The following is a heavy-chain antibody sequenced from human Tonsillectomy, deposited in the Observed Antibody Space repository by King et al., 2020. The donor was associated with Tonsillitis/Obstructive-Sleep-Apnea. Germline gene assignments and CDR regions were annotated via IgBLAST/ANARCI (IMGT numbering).Heavy chain of an antibody. CDR2: MNPNSGNT. CDR3: ARARPHCSSSCCYPSDY. V-gene: IGHV1-8*01. J-gene: IGHJ4*02. Sequence: QQVQSGAEVKKPGASVKVSCKASGYTFTSYDINWVRQATGQGLEWMGWMNPNSGNTDYAQKFQGRVTMTRNTSISTAYMELSSLRSEDTAVYYCARARPHCSSSCCYPSDYWGQGTLVTVSS. D-gene: IGHD2-2*01. CDR1: GYTFTSYD.